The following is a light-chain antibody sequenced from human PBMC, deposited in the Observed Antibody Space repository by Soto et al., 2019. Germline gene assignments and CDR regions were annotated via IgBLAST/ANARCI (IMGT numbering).Light chain of an antibody. CDR3: QHYYNHPWT. CDR2: AAS. CDR1: QDIHNY. Sequence: AVLLTQSTSSFSASTGDRATITCLASQDIHNYLAWYQQVPGKAPKLLLYAASILQTGVPSRFSGSGSGTDFTLTIDGLQSEDFETYFCQHYYNHPWTFGQGTPVE. J-gene: IGKJ1*01. V-gene: IGKV1-8*01.